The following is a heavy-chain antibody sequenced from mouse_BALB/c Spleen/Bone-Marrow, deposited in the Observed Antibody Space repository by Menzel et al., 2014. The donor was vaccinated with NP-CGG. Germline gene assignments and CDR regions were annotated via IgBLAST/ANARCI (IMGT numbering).Heavy chain of an antibody. CDR3: EGGGVRGGYWYFDV. CDR2: ILPGSGST. V-gene: IGHV1-9*01. CDR1: GYTFSSYW. Sequence: QVQLKESGAELMKPGASVKISCKATGYTFSSYWIEWVKQRPGHGLEWIGEILPGSGSTNYNEKFKGKATFTADTSSNTAYMQLSSLTSEDSAVYCCEGGGVRGGYWYFDVWGAGTTVTVSS. J-gene: IGHJ1*01.